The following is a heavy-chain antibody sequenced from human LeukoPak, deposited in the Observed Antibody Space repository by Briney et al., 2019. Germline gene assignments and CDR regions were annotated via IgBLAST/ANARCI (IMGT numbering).Heavy chain of an antibody. J-gene: IGHJ6*03. CDR2: ISSSSTTI. V-gene: IGHV3-48*01. CDR3: ARDSGDSYFYYMDV. Sequence: GGSLRLSCAASAFTFSRYNMNWVRQAPGKGGGWVSYISSSSTTISYADSVKRRFTISRDNAKNSVYVQMNSLRAEDTAVYYCARDSGDSYFYYMDVWGKGTTVTVSS. CDR1: AFTFSRYN.